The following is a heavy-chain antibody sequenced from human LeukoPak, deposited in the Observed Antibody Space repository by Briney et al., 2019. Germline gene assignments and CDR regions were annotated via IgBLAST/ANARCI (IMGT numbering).Heavy chain of an antibody. D-gene: IGHD3-22*01. CDR2: VNPNGGST. V-gene: IGHV1-46*01. Sequence: GASVKVSCKASVYTFTSYYMHWVRQAHGQGLEWLGMVNPNGGSTNSAQKFQGRVTMTRDTSTGTVYMELSSLRSEDTAIYYCARGDYDSNGYYDYWGQGTLVTVSS. CDR3: ARGDYDSNGYYDY. J-gene: IGHJ4*02. CDR1: VYTFTSYY.